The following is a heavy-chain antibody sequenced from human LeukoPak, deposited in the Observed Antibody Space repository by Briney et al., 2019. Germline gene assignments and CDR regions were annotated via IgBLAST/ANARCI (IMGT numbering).Heavy chain of an antibody. V-gene: IGHV3-7*01. J-gene: IGHJ3*02. D-gene: IGHD3-9*01. CDR1: GFTLSGYW. Sequence: GGSLRLSCAASGFTLSGYWMSWVRRAPGKGLEWVANIKQDGDEKYYVDSVKGRFTISRDNAKNSLYLQMNSLRAEDTAVYYCARDGDDILSVDAFDIWGQGTMVTVSS. CDR3: ARDGDDILSVDAFDI. CDR2: IKQDGDEK.